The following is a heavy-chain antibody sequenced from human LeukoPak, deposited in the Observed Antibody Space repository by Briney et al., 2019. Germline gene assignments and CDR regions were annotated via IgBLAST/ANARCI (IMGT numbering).Heavy chain of an antibody. CDR1: GYTFTSYD. J-gene: IGHJ4*02. Sequence: ASVKVSCKASGYTFTSYDINWVRQATGQGLEWMGWMSPNSGNTGYAQKFQGRVTITRNTSISTAYMELSSLRSEDTAMYYCARSDSSITIFGVVIVNSIDYWGQGTLVTVSS. CDR2: MSPNSGNT. D-gene: IGHD3-3*01. CDR3: ARSDSSITIFGVVIVNSIDY. V-gene: IGHV1-8*03.